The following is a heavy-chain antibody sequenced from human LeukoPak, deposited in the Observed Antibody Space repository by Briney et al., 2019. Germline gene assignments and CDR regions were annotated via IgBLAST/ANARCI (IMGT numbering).Heavy chain of an antibody. D-gene: IGHD3-22*01. CDR1: RGSISSGGYY. Sequence: SQTLSLTCTVSRGSISSGGYYWTWIRQHPGKGLEWIGYIYNSGSTNYNPSLESRVTLSVDASEDQFSLKLSSVTAADTAVYYCARDGYSDSSGYDYPPSVWGQGTLVTVSS. CDR3: ARDGYSDSSGYDYPPSV. V-gene: IGHV4-31*03. J-gene: IGHJ4*02. CDR2: IYNSGST.